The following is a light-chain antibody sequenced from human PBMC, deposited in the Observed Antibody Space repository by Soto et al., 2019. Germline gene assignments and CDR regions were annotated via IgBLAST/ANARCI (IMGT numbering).Light chain of an antibody. CDR3: SSYTRSNTLPFV. J-gene: IGLJ1*01. CDR1: SSDVGGYNY. V-gene: IGLV2-14*01. Sequence: QSALTQPASVSGSPGQSITISCTGTSSDVGGYNYVSWYQQHPGKAPKLMIYEVSNRPSGVSNRFSGSKSGNTASLTISGLQAEDEADYYCSSYTRSNTLPFVFGTVTKVSVL. CDR2: EVS.